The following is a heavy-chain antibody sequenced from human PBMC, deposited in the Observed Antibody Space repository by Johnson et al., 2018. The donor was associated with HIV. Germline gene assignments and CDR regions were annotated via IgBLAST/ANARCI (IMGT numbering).Heavy chain of an antibody. CDR1: GFNFDDYA. CDR2: ISWNSGSI. V-gene: IGHV3-9*01. Sequence: VQLVESGGGVVRPGGSLRLSCAASGFNFDDYAMHWVRQAPGKGLEWVSGISWNSGSIGYADSVKGRFTISRDNAKNSLYLQMNSLRAEDTALYYCAKDMFYIAAARSGAFDIWGQGTMVTVSS. J-gene: IGHJ3*02. D-gene: IGHD6-13*01. CDR3: AKDMFYIAAARSGAFDI.